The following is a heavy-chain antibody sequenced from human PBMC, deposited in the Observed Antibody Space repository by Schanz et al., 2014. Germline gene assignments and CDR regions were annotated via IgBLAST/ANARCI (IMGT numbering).Heavy chain of an antibody. CDR2: ITTGGNT. Sequence: EVQLLESGGGLVQPGGSLRLSCAASGFTFRNYGMSWVRQAPGKGLEWVSSITTGGNTYYRDSVKGRFTISRDNPKKTLYLQMNSLRAEDTAVYYCARDHQWLARYYMDVWGKGTTVTVSS. D-gene: IGHD6-19*01. CDR3: ARDHQWLARYYMDV. V-gene: IGHV3-23*01. CDR1: GFTFRNYG. J-gene: IGHJ6*03.